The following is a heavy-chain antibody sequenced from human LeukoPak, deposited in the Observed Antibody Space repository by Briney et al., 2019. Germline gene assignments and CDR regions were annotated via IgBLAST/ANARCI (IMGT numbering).Heavy chain of an antibody. CDR1: GGSISSSSYY. V-gene: IGHV4-39*07. D-gene: IGHD3-22*01. J-gene: IGHJ6*02. Sequence: TASETLSLTCTVSGGSISSSSYYWGWIRQPPGKGPEWIGSIYYSGSTYYNPSLKSRVTISVDTSKNQFSLKLSSVTAADTAVYYCARDIPDYYDSSEEGPAPPSYGMDVWGQGTTVTVSS. CDR3: ARDIPDYYDSSEEGPAPPSYGMDV. CDR2: IYYSGST.